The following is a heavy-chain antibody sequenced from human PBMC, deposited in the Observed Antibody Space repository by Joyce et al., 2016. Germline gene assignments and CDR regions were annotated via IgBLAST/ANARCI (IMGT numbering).Heavy chain of an antibody. D-gene: IGHD3-10*01. J-gene: IGHJ4*02. V-gene: IGHV3-33*01. Sequence: QGQLVESGGGVVQPGRSLRVSCAASGFTFSTYGMHWVRQAPGKGLEGVAVIWYDASNKYHADSVKGRFTISRDNSKNTLYLQMNSLRAEDTAVYYCARDLRYFGSGSGFDYWGQGTLVTVSS. CDR3: ARDLRYFGSGSGFDY. CDR1: GFTFSTYG. CDR2: IWYDASNK.